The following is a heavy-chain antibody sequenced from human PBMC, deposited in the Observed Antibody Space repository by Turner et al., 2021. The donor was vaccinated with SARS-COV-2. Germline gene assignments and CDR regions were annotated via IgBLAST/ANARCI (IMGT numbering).Heavy chain of an antibody. CDR3: ARSIVVVPAAISY. CDR2: INPNSGGT. J-gene: IGHJ4*02. D-gene: IGHD2-2*02. CDR1: GYTFTGYY. Sequence: QVQLVQSGAEVKKPGASVKVSCKASGYTFTGYYMHWVRQAPGQGREWMVWINPNSGGTNYAQKFQGRVTMTRDMSISTAYMELSRLRSDDTAVYYCARSIVVVPAAISYWGQGTLVTVSS. V-gene: IGHV1-2*02.